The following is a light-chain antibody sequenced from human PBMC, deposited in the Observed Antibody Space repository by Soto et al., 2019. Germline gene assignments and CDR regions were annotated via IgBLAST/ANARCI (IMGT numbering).Light chain of an antibody. CDR2: GAS. J-gene: IGKJ1*01. CDR1: QSVSSN. CDR3: QQYGSSPPT. Sequence: TQSPATLSVSPGESATLSCRASQSVSSNLAWYQQKPGQAPRLLIYGASSRATGIPDRFSGSGSGTDFTLTISRLEPEDFAVYYCQQYGSSPPTFGQGTKVDI. V-gene: IGKV3-20*01.